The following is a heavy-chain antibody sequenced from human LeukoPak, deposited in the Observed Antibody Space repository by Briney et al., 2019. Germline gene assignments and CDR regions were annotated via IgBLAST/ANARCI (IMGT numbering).Heavy chain of an antibody. D-gene: IGHD3-22*01. V-gene: IGHV1-46*01. CDR3: AKAELYYYDSSGYYQDY. CDR2: INPSGGST. J-gene: IGHJ4*02. Sequence: ASVKVSCKASGYTFTSYYMHWVRQAPGQGLEWMGIINPSGGSTSYAQKFQGRVTMTRDTSTSTVYMELSSLRSEDTAVYYCAKAELYYYDSSGYYQDYWGQGTLVTVSS. CDR1: GYTFTSYY.